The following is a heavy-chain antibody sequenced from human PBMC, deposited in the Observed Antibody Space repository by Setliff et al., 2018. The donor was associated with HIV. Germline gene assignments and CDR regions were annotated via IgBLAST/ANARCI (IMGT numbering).Heavy chain of an antibody. CDR1: GFSFRSSFYN. CDR3: ARHRYSSSINWFDP. D-gene: IGHD6-13*01. CDR2: IYYSGTT. Sequence: SETLSLTCNVSGFSFRSSFYNWGWIRQPPGKGLEWIGTIYYSGTTYYNPSLKSRVTMSIDTSQNQFSLKLTSVTATDTAVYYCARHRYSSSINWFDPWGQGTLVTVSS. V-gene: IGHV4-39*01. J-gene: IGHJ5*02.